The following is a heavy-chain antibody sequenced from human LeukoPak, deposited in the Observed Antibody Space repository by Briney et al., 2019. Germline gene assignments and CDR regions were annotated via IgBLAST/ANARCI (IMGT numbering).Heavy chain of an antibody. CDR3: AKGYSNGWFAIDS. V-gene: IGHV3-64*01. Sequence: GGSLRLSCAASGFTFSTYAMHWVRQTPGKGLEYVSAISTNGGGTYYANSVKGRLTISRDNSKNTLYLQMGSLRAEDMAVYYCAKGYSNGWFAIDSWGQGTLVTVSS. CDR2: ISTNGGGT. D-gene: IGHD6-19*01. J-gene: IGHJ4*02. CDR1: GFTFSTYA.